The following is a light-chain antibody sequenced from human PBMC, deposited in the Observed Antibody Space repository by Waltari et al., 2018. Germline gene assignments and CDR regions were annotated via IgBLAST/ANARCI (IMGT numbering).Light chain of an antibody. J-gene: IGKJ2*01. CDR3: QHNNHWPYT. Sequence: EIVMTQSPATLSVSPGDRAPHSCRASQSSSSNLAGYQQKPGQATMRLVYEASTRANGIPARFTGSGAGTECTLTSSSLQSEDIAVYYCQHNNHWPYTFGQGTKLEI. V-gene: IGKV3-15*01. CDR1: QSSSSN. CDR2: EAS.